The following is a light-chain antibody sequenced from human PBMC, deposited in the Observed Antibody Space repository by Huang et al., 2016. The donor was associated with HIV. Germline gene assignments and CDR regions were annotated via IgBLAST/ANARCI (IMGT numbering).Light chain of an antibody. CDR2: SGS. CDR1: QSLLHGNGYNY. J-gene: IGKJ5*01. CDR3: MQSLQTPGT. V-gene: IGKV2-28*01. Sequence: DIVMIQSPLYLSVTPGEAASISCRSSQSLLHGNGYNYLEWYLHKPGHSPQLLIYSGSDRAPVVPARCTASGSGTDFSLTISSVEAEDIGIYYCMQSLQTPGTFGQGTRLDIK.